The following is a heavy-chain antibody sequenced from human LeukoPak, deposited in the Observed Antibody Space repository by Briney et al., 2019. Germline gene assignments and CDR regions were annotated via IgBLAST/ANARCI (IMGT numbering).Heavy chain of an antibody. J-gene: IGHJ4*02. CDR1: GFTFGAYY. Sequence: SGESLRLSCAASGFTFGAYYMTWVRQAPGKGLKWVANIKQDGSEKYYVDSVKGRFTISRDNANNSLYLQMNSLRAEDTAVYYCARMSGIAVAAIWISYFDYWGQGALVTVSS. D-gene: IGHD6-19*01. CDR3: ARMSGIAVAAIWISYFDY. CDR2: IKQDGSEK. V-gene: IGHV3-7*03.